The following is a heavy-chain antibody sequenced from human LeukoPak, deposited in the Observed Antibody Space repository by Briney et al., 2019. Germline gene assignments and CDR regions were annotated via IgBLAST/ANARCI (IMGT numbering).Heavy chain of an antibody. D-gene: IGHD6-19*01. Sequence: SQTLSLTFAVSGDSVSSKNGAWNWIKQSPSRGLGWLGRTYYRSKWYNDYAESMEGRMTISQDTSKNQYSLHLNSVTPDDTAVYYCARDLGTTGWHTFDYWGQGTLVTVSS. V-gene: IGHV6-1*01. CDR3: ARDLGTTGWHTFDY. CDR2: TYYRSKWYN. J-gene: IGHJ4*02. CDR1: GDSVSSKNGA.